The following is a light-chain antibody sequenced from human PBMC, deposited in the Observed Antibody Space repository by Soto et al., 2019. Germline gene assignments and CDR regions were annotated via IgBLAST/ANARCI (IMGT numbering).Light chain of an antibody. CDR1: QSVSGW. V-gene: IGKV1-5*01. CDR2: DAS. J-gene: IGKJ4*02. Sequence: CRASQSVSGWLAWYQQKPGEAPKLLIYDASALPRGVPSRFSFSGSGTEYNLGLGSRHPDETAIQFWQEHDTLSGTFPGGTKVDIK. CDR3: QEHDTLSGT.